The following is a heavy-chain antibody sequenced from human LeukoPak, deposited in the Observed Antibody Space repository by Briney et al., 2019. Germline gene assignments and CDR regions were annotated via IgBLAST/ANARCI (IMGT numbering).Heavy chain of an antibody. D-gene: IGHD5-18*01. CDR3: ARSNVDTAMAFDY. V-gene: IGHV3-53*01. J-gene: IGHJ4*02. CDR2: IYSGGST. Sequence: SGGSLRLSCAASGFTVSNNYMSWVRQAPGKGLEWVSVIYSGGSTYYADSVKGRFTISRDNSKNTLYLQMNSLRAEDTAVYYCARSNVDTAMAFDYWGQGTLVTVSS. CDR1: GFTVSNNY.